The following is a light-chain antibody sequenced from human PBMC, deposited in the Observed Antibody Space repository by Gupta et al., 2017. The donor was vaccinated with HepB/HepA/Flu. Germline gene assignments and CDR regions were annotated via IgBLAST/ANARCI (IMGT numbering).Light chain of an antibody. CDR1: QSISSY. CDR2: AAS. V-gene: IGKV1-39*01. Sequence: DIQMTQSPSSLSASVGDRVTITCRASQSISSYLNWYQQKPGKAPKLLIYAASSLQSGVPSRFSGSGSGTDFTLTISRLQPEDFATYYFQHRDSTPSTFGQGTKVEIK. CDR3: QHRDSTPST. J-gene: IGKJ2*01.